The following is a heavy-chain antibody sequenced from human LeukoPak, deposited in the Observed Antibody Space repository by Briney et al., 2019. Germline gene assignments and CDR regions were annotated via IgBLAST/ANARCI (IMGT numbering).Heavy chain of an antibody. CDR1: GGSISSYY. J-gene: IGHJ4*02. Sequence: SETLSLTCTVSGGSISSYYWSWLRQPPGKGLEWIGYIYYSGSTNYNPSLKSRVTISVDTSKNQFSLKLSSVTAADTAVYYCARHPNPSTWFDYWGQGTLVTVSS. CDR3: ARHPNPSTWFDY. CDR2: IYYSGST. V-gene: IGHV4-59*08.